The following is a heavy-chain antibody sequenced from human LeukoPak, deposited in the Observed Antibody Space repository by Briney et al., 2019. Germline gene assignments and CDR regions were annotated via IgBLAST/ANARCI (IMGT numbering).Heavy chain of an antibody. CDR3: AKSPRGSYYVGVEFDY. CDR2: ISGSSVTT. Sequence: PGGSLRLSCAASGFTFRSYVMSWVRQAPGKGLGWVSTISGSSVTTYYADSVKGRFTISRDNSKNTLYLQMNSLRAEDTAVYYCAKSPRGSYYVGVEFDYWGQGTLVTVSS. D-gene: IGHD1-26*01. J-gene: IGHJ4*02. CDR1: GFTFRSYV. V-gene: IGHV3-23*01.